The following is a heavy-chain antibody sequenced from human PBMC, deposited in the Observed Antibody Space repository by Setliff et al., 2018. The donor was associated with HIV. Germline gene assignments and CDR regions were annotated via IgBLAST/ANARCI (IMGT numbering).Heavy chain of an antibody. Sequence: SQTLSLTCAVYGGSFSGCYWSWIRQPPGKGLEWIGEIIHSGSTNYNPSLKSRVTISVDTSKNQFSLKLSSVTAADTAVYYCARRSGWSLDYWGQGTLVTVSS. J-gene: IGHJ4*02. CDR2: IIHSGST. V-gene: IGHV4-34*12. D-gene: IGHD6-19*01. CDR1: GGSFSGCY. CDR3: ARRSGWSLDY.